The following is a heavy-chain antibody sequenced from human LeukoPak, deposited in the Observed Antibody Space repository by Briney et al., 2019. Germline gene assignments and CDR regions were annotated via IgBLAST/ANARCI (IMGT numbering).Heavy chain of an antibody. J-gene: IGHJ6*04. V-gene: IGHV4-30-4*08. Sequence: SQTLSLTCTVSGGSISRGDYYWSWIRQPPGRALAWIGYIYYSGSTYYNPSLKSRVTISVDTSKNQFSLKLSSVTAADTAVYYCAREWITNPFAPLGVWGKGTTVTVSS. CDR1: GGSISRGDYY. D-gene: IGHD3-16*01. CDR3: AREWITNPFAPLGV. CDR2: IYYSGST.